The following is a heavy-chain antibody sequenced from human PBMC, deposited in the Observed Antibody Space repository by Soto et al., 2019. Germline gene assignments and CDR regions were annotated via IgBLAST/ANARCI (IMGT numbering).Heavy chain of an antibody. CDR3: AGFDSSGYDYHDYYYYGMDV. CDR1: GGTFSSYT. V-gene: IGHV1-69*02. J-gene: IGHJ6*02. Sequence: QVQLVQSGAEVKKPGSSVKVSCKASGGTFSSYTISWVRQAPGQGLEWMGRIIPILGIANYAQKFQGRVTIPADKATSTAYMELSSLRAEDKAVYYCAGFDSSGYDYHDYYYYGMDVWGQGTTVTVFS. D-gene: IGHD3-22*01. CDR2: IIPILGIA.